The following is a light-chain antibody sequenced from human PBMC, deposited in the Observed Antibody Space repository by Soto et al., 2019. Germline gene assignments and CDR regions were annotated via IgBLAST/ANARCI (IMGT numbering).Light chain of an antibody. CDR3: QQYGGSPPFT. CDR2: GAS. CDR1: QSISSSY. J-gene: IGKJ2*01. Sequence: VLTQSPGTLSLSPGERATISCRASQSISSSYLAWYQHKPGQAPRLLIYGASSWATGIPHRFSGSGSGNDFTLTISSLEPEDCGMYYCQQYGGSPPFTFGQGTRLEI. V-gene: IGKV3-20*01.